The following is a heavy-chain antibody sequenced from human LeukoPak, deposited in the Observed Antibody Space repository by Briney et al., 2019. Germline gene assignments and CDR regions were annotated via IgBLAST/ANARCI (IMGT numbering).Heavy chain of an antibody. D-gene: IGHD3-16*01. J-gene: IGHJ3*02. Sequence: PGGSLRLSCAASGFTFSNYGMHWVRQAPGKGLDWVAVISYDGSNKYYADSVKGRFTISRDISKNTLYLQMNSLRTEDTAVYYCARGRGNSNAFDIWGQGTMVTVSS. CDR3: ARGRGNSNAFDI. V-gene: IGHV3-30*03. CDR2: ISYDGSNK. CDR1: GFTFSNYG.